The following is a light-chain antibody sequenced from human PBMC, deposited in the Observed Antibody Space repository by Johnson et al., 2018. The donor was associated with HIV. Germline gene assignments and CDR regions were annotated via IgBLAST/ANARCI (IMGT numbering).Light chain of an antibody. CDR1: SSNIGTNY. CDR2: END. V-gene: IGLV1-51*02. Sequence: QSVLTQPPSVSAAPGQKVTISCSGGSSNIGTNYVSWYQQLPRAAPKLLIYENDKRPSGIPDRFSGSQSGTSATLGITGLQTGGEADYYCGTWDSSLSAHYVFGTVTKVTVL. J-gene: IGLJ1*01. CDR3: GTWDSSLSAHYV.